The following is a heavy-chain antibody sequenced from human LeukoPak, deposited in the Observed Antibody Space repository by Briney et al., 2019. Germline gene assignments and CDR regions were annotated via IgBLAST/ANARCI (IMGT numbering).Heavy chain of an antibody. D-gene: IGHD6-19*01. Sequence: GGSLRLSCAASGFTFRNSWMSWVRQAPGKGLEWVANIKEDGSEKHYVDSVKGRFTISRDNAKNSLYLQMNSLRAEDTAVYYCTRGYSSGGVWGQGTTVTVSS. CDR3: TRGYSSGGV. V-gene: IGHV3-7*03. CDR2: IKEDGSEK. CDR1: GFTFRNSW. J-gene: IGHJ6*02.